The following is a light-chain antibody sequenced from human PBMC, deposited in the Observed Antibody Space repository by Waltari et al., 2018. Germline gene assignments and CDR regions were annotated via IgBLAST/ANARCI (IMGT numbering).Light chain of an antibody. CDR1: QSVSSS. CDR3: QHYVRLPAT. Sequence: IVLTQSPATLSLSLGERATISCRASQSVSSSLAWYQQKPGQTPKLLIYGASTRATGIPDRFTGSGSGTDFILTISSLEPEDFAIYYCQHYVRLPATFGQGTKVEIK. J-gene: IGKJ1*01. CDR2: GAS. V-gene: IGKV3-20*01.